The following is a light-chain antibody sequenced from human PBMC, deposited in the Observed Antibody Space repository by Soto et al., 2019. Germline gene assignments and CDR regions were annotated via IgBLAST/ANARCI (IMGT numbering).Light chain of an antibody. Sequence: QSALTQPASVSGSPGQSITISCTGTSSDVGGYNYVSWYQQHPGNAPKLMIYEVSNRPSGVSNRFSGSKSGNTASLTISGLQAEDEADYYCTSFTRSSTFVFGTGTKLTVL. V-gene: IGLV2-14*01. J-gene: IGLJ1*01. CDR3: TSFTRSSTFV. CDR1: SSDVGGYNY. CDR2: EVS.